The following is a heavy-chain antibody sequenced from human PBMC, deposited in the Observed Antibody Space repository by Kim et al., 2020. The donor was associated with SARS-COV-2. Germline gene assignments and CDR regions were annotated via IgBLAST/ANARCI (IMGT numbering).Heavy chain of an antibody. Sequence: SETLSLTCTVSGGSISSYYWSWIRQPPGKGLEWIGYIYYSGSTNYNPSLKSRVTISVDTSKNQFSLKLSSVTAADTAVYYCARDTYYGSGSYYFAFDIWGQGTMSPSLQ. D-gene: IGHD3-10*01. J-gene: IGHJ3*02. CDR1: GGSISSYY. V-gene: IGHV4-59*13. CDR3: ARDTYYGSGSYYFAFDI. CDR2: IYYSGST.